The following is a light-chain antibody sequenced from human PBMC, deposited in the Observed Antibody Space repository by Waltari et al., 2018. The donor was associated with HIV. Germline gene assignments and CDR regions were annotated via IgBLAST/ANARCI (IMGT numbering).Light chain of an antibody. V-gene: IGLV3-21*04. J-gene: IGLJ3*02. CDR3: QVWDSSNEHVV. CDR1: NIGGKS. CDR2: YNS. Sequence: SYVLTQPPSVSVAPGAAATISCGAWNIGGKSVHWYKQQPGQAPVLVTRYNSDRPSGINDRISGSNSGHTATLTITSVEAGDEATYYCQVWDSSNEHVVFGGGTELTVL.